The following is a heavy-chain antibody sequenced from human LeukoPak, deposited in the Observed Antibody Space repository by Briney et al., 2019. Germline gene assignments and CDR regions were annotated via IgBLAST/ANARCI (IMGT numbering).Heavy chain of an antibody. D-gene: IGHD2-21*02. V-gene: IGHV3-23*01. Sequence: GGSLRLSCAASGFTFSNYAMSWVRPAPGKGLEWVSGIRSSGHNTYYEDSVKGRFTISRDNSKNMLYLQMNSLRAEDTAVYYCAKYVCGGDCYDYFDCWGQGTLVTVSS. CDR3: AKYVCGGDCYDYFDC. CDR2: IRSSGHNT. J-gene: IGHJ4*02. CDR1: GFTFSNYA.